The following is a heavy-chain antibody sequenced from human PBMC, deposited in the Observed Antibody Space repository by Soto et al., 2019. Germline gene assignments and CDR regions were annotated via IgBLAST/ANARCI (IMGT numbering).Heavy chain of an antibody. V-gene: IGHV3-30-3*01. J-gene: IGHJ4*02. D-gene: IGHD3-16*01. CDR3: GRDRRFGNGYSLGFDY. Sequence: QVQLVESGGGVVQPGRSLRLSCAASGFTFSAYTMHWVRQAPGKGLEWVAAVSFDGSNKYYADSVKDRFTISRDNSKNTVYVHLNSLRVEATAVYYCGRDRRFGNGYSLGFDYWGQGTLVTVSS. CDR1: GFTFSAYT. CDR2: VSFDGSNK.